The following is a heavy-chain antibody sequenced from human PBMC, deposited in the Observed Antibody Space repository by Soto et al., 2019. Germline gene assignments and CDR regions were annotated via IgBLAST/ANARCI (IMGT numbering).Heavy chain of an antibody. J-gene: IGHJ6*02. CDR2: IIPIFGRA. CDR1: GGTFSSYA. V-gene: IGHV1-69*12. CDR3: ARAPTYSESGMVVPAKSGMDV. D-gene: IGHD2-15*01. Sequence: QLQLVQSGAEVTKPGSSVKVSCKASGGTFSSYAFSWVRQAPGQGLEWMGGIIPIFGRANYAQKFQGRVTITADEATRTGYMELSSLRPEDTAVYYCARAPTYSESGMVVPAKSGMDVCGQGTTVTVSS.